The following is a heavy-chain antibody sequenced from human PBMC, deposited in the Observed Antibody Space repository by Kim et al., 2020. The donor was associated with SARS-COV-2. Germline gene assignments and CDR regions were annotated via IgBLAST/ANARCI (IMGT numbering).Heavy chain of an antibody. CDR3: ARHRGFGGRTPDY. V-gene: IGHV5-51*01. D-gene: IGHD3-10*01. Sequence: SPSFQGQVTISADKSISTAYLQWSSLKASDTAMYYCARHRGFGGRTPDYWGQGTLVTVSS. J-gene: IGHJ4*02.